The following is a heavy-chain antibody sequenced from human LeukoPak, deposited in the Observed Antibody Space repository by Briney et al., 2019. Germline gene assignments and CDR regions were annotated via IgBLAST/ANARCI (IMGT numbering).Heavy chain of an antibody. J-gene: IGHJ4*02. D-gene: IGHD3-10*01. V-gene: IGHV3-23*01. CDR2: ISGSGGST. CDR1: GFTFSSYA. Sequence: PGGSLRLSCAASGFTFSSYAMSWVRQAPGKGLEWVSAISGSGGSTYYADSVKGRFTISRDNSKNTLYLQMNSLRAEDTAVYYCAKDLGNYYGSGSYYYWGQGTLVTVSS. CDR3: AKDLGNYYGSGSYYY.